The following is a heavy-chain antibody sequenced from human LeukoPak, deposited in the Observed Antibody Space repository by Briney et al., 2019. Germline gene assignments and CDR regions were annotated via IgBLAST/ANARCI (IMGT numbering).Heavy chain of an antibody. Sequence: RASVKVSCKASGYTFTSYDINWVRQATGQGLEWMGWMNPNSGNTGYAQKFQGRVTITRDTSISTAYMELNSLRSDDTAVYYCARDFYNFWSGYDSWGQGTLVTVSS. CDR2: MNPNSGNT. J-gene: IGHJ4*02. D-gene: IGHD3-3*01. CDR1: GYTFTSYD. CDR3: ARDFYNFWSGYDS. V-gene: IGHV1-8*01.